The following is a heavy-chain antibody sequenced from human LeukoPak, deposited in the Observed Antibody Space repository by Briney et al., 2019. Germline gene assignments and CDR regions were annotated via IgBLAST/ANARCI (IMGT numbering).Heavy chain of an antibody. CDR3: ARDIVVVPAAYNWFDP. J-gene: IGHJ5*02. CDR1: GYTFTTYG. Sequence: ASVKPSCKASGYTFTTYGISWVRQAPGQGLEWRGWISAYNGNTNYAQKLQGRVTMTTDTSTSTAYMELRSLRSDDTAVYYCARDIVVVPAAYNWFDPWGQGTLVTVSS. D-gene: IGHD2-2*01. V-gene: IGHV1-18*04. CDR2: ISAYNGNT.